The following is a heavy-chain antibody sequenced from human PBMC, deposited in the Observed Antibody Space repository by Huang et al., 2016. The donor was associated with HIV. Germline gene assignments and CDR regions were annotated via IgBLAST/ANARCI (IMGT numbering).Heavy chain of an antibody. D-gene: IGHD6-13*01. J-gene: IGHJ6*02. CDR1: GVTSKDNH. CDR2: IYSSGKT. V-gene: IGHV3-53*01. CDR3: VRGPEDSWYGSHYYAMDV. Sequence: HLVESGGDWIHPGGSLRLSCEASGVTSKDNHLSWVRQAPGKGLEWVSVIYSSGKTFYADSVGGRFTISRDTSKNIVFLQLNSLRAGDTAVYYCVRGPEDSWYGSHYYAMDVWGQGTTVTVAS.